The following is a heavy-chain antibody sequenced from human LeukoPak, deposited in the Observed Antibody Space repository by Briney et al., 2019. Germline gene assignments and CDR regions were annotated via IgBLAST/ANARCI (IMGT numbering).Heavy chain of an antibody. Sequence: SETLSLTCTVSGGSIRSSYYYWGWIRQPPGKGLEWIGEIHPSGSTHYSPSLRSHITLSMDKSKNQFSLELSSVTAADTAIYYCAKDLGYQLLYWGQGTLVTVSS. CDR1: GGSIRSSYYY. V-gene: IGHV4-39*07. J-gene: IGHJ4*02. CDR3: AKDLGYQLLY. CDR2: IHPSGST. D-gene: IGHD2-2*01.